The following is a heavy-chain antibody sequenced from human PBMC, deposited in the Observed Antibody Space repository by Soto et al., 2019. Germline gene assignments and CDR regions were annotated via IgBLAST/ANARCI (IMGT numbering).Heavy chain of an antibody. Sequence: QVQLVESGGGVVQPGRSLRLSCAASGFTFSSYAMHWVRQAPGKGLEWVAVILYDGSNKYYADSVKGRFTISRDNSKNTLYLQMNSLRAEDTAVYYCARPIAVAGIDYWGQGTLVTVSS. D-gene: IGHD6-19*01. CDR2: ILYDGSNK. CDR3: ARPIAVAGIDY. J-gene: IGHJ4*02. CDR1: GFTFSSYA. V-gene: IGHV3-30-3*01.